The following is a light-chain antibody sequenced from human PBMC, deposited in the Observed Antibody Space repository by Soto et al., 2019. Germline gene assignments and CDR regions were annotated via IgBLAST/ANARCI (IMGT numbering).Light chain of an antibody. CDR3: ATWDDSLSASVV. Sequence: QSVLTQPPSASGTPGQRVTISCSGSSSNIGTNYVYWYQQLPGTAPKLLMYTNNQRPSGVPDRFSASKSGTSASLAITGRRSEDEATYYCATWDDSLSASVVFGGGTQLTVL. J-gene: IGLJ7*01. CDR1: SSNIGTNY. CDR2: TNN. V-gene: IGLV1-47*01.